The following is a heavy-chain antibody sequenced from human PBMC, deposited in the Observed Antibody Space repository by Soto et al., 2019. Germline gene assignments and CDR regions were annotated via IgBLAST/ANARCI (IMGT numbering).Heavy chain of an antibody. J-gene: IGHJ6*03. CDR1: GGSISSYY. Sequence: TSETLSLTCTVSGGSISSYYWSWIRQPPGKGLEWIGYIYYSGSTNCNPSLKSRVTISVDTSKNQFSLKLSSVTAADTAVYYCVRAGRKIVVVGNYYYYMDVWGKGTTVTVSS. CDR3: VRAGRKIVVVGNYYYYMDV. D-gene: IGHD2-2*01. CDR2: IYYSGST. V-gene: IGHV4-59*01.